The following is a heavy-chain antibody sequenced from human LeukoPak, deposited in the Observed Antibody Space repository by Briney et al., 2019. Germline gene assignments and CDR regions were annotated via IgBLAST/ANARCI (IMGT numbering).Heavy chain of an antibody. J-gene: IGHJ4*02. D-gene: IGHD3-16*01. CDR1: XXXFSSYA. CDR3: LGGGGDY. V-gene: IGHV3-23*01. Sequence: PGGSLRLSCXAXXXXFSSYAMSWVRQAPGKGLEWVSAISGSGGSTYYADSVKGRFTISRDNSKNTLYLQMNSLRAEDTAVYYCLGGGGDYWGQGTLVTVSS. CDR2: ISGSGGST.